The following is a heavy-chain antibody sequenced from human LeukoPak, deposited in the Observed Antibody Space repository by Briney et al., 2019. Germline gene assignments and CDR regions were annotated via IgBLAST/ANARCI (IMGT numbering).Heavy chain of an antibody. Sequence: GASVKVSCKASGYTFTNYGISWVRQALGQGLEWMGWISGYSGNTIYAQKLRGRVTMTTDTSTSTAYMDLRSLISDDTAIYYCARDASADYYYGMDVWGQGTTVTVSS. CDR1: GYTFTNYG. CDR2: ISGYSGNT. CDR3: ARDASADYYYGMDV. V-gene: IGHV1-18*01. D-gene: IGHD3-3*01. J-gene: IGHJ6*02.